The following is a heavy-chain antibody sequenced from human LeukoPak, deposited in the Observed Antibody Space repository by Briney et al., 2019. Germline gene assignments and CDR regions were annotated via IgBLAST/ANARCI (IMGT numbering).Heavy chain of an antibody. D-gene: IGHD3-3*01. CDR2: ISAYNGNT. CDR1: GYTFTSYG. J-gene: IGHJ4*02. V-gene: IGHV1-18*01. CDR3: GRTMYYDFWSGYFW. Sequence: ASVKVSCKASGYTFTSYGISWVRQAPGQGLEWMGWISAYNGNTNYAQKLQGRVTMTTDTSTSTAYMELRSLRSDDTAVYYCGRTMYYDFWSGYFWWGQGTLVTVTS.